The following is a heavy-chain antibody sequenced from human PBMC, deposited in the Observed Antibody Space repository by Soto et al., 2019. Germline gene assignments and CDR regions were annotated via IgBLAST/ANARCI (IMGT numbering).Heavy chain of an antibody. CDR1: GFTFSNFG. CDR3: AKTCSSTWAHGTDV. Sequence: GWSLRLSCAASGFTFSNFGMHWVRQAPGQGLEWVAVTSYDGSNTYYADSVKGRFTISRDNSKNTLYLEMNSLKDEDTAVYYCAKTCSSTWAHGTDVWGQGTPVTVSS. V-gene: IGHV3-30*18. D-gene: IGHD2-2*01. J-gene: IGHJ6*02. CDR2: TSYDGSNT.